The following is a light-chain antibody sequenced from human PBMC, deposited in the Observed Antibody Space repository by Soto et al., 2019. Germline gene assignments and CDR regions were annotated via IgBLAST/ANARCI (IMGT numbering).Light chain of an antibody. Sequence: EIXXTQSPDTLSLSPGERATLSCRASQSVNNNYVAWYQQKSGQAPRLLIFAASSRATGIPGRFSGSGSGTDFTLTISRLEPEDFAVYYCQQYGSSLSTFGQGTNLEIK. CDR2: AAS. CDR1: QSVNNNY. CDR3: QQYGSSLST. J-gene: IGKJ2*01. V-gene: IGKV3-20*01.